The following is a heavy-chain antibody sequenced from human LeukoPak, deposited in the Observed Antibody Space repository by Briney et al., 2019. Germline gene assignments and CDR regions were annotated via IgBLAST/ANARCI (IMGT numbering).Heavy chain of an antibody. Sequence: ASVKVSCKASGYTFTGYYMHWVRQAPGQGLEWMGWINPNSGGTNYAQKLQGRVTMTTDTSTSTAYMELRSLGSDDTTVYYCAREASSFRAFDIWGQGTMVTVSS. CDR2: INPNSGGT. D-gene: IGHD6-13*01. CDR3: AREASSFRAFDI. CDR1: GYTFTGYY. J-gene: IGHJ3*02. V-gene: IGHV1-2*02.